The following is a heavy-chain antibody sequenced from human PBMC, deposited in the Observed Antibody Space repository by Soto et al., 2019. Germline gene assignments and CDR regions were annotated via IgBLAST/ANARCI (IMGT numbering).Heavy chain of an antibody. CDR2: IYSGGST. V-gene: IGHV3-53*01. CDR1: GFTVSSNY. D-gene: IGHD3-9*01. CDR3: ATTRASLYDLLTGYYGYYYGTGV. Sequence: GGSLRLSCAASGFTVSSNYMSWVRQAPGKGLEWVSVIYSGGSTYYADSVKGRFTISRDNSKNTLYLQMNSLRAEDTAVYYCATTRASLYDLLTGYYGYYYGTGVWGQGTTITVYS. J-gene: IGHJ6*02.